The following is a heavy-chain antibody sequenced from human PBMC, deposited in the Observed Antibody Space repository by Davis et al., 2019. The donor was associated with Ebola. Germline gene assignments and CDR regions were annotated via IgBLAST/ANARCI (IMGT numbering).Heavy chain of an antibody. J-gene: IGHJ4*02. CDR2: ISTSGTTI. V-gene: IGHV3-23*01. D-gene: IGHD6-19*01. Sequence: GESLKISCAASGFTFSSYWMSWVRHAPGKGLECVSVISTSGTTIYYADSVKGRFTISRDNSENTLYLQMKSLRADDTAVYYCGRDVRGSSGSYDYWGQGTLVTVSS. CDR1: GFTFSSYW. CDR3: GRDVRGSSGSYDY.